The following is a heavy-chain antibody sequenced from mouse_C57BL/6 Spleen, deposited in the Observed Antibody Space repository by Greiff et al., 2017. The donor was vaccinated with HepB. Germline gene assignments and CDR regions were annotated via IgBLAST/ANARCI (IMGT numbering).Heavy chain of an antibody. CDR1: GYAFSSSW. Sequence: VQLQQSGPELVKPGASVKISCKASGYAFSSSWMNWVKQRPGKGLEWIGRIYPGDGDTNYNGKFKGKATLTADKSSSTAYMQLSSLTSEDSAVYFCAREDWDAMDYWGQGTSVTVSS. V-gene: IGHV1-82*01. J-gene: IGHJ4*01. CDR2: IYPGDGDT. D-gene: IGHD4-1*01. CDR3: AREDWDAMDY.